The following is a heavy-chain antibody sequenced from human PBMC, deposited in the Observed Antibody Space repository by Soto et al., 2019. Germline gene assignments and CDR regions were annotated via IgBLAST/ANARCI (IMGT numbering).Heavy chain of an antibody. CDR1: GFTFSDYE. CDR3: ARGFSAGKGSPPDF. Sequence: PGGSLRLSCAASGFTFSDYEMNWVRQAPGKGLEWISYISNRDSTIYYADSVRGRFTISRDIAKNLLYLQMNSLRADDTAVYYCARGFSAGKGSPPDFWGQGSLVTVSS. D-gene: IGHD6-13*01. CDR2: ISNRDSTI. V-gene: IGHV3-48*03. J-gene: IGHJ4*02.